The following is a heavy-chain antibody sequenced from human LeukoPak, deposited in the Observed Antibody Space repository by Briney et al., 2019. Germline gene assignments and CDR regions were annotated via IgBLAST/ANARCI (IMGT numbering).Heavy chain of an antibody. CDR1: GFTFSSYA. CDR2: ISGSGFST. D-gene: IGHD5-24*01. J-gene: IGHJ4*02. CDR3: AAFHGQTLPHRFDY. V-gene: IGHV3-23*01. Sequence: GGSLRLSCAASGFTFSSYAMSWVRQAPGKGLECVSRISGSGFSTHYADSVKGRFTISRDNSENTLYLQMNSLRVEDTAVYYCAAFHGQTLPHRFDYWGQGTLVTVSS.